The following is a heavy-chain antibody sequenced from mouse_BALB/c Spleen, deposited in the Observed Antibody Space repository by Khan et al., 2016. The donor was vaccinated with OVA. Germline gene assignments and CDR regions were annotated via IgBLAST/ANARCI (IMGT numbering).Heavy chain of an antibody. CDR1: GFTFTKYG. J-gene: IGHJ4*01. Sequence: QIQLVQSGPELKKPGETVQISCKASGFTFTKYGMNWVKQAPGKGLKWMGWINTYTGEPTFADDFKGRFALSLETSASTAYLQINSLKNADTATYFCARVGYNGTMDCWGQGTSVTVSS. D-gene: IGHD2-14*01. CDR3: ARVGYNGTMDC. V-gene: IGHV9-3-1*01. CDR2: INTYTGEP.